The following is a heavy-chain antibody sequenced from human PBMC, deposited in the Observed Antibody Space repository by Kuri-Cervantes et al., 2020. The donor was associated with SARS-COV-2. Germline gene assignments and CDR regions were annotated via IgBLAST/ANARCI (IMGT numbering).Heavy chain of an antibody. CDR3: AKDRIPQTTVPTSDC. J-gene: IGHJ4*02. V-gene: IGHV3-30*18. CDR2: MSFDGSNQ. CDR1: GFTFSSFG. D-gene: IGHD4-11*01. Sequence: GGSLRLSCAASGFTFSSFGFHWVRQAPGKGLEWVAVMSFDGSNQFYADSVKGRFTISRDNSKNTLYLQMNSLRVEDTAVYHCAKDRIPQTTVPTSDCWGQGTLVTVSS.